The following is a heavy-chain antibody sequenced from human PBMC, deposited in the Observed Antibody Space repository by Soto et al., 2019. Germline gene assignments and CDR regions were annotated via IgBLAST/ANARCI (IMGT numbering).Heavy chain of an antibody. V-gene: IGHV4-59*12. CDR2: IYYSGST. Sequence: SETLSLPSTVSDGSIISYDGRWIRQHPKKGLEWIGYIYYSGSTYYNPSLKSRVTISVDTSKNQFSLKLSSVTAADTAVYYCARRRSETPNPYWDKTVYYGMDVWGQGTTVTVSS. CDR1: DGSIISYD. J-gene: IGHJ6*02. CDR3: ARRRSETPNPYWDKTVYYGMDV. D-gene: IGHD2-21*01.